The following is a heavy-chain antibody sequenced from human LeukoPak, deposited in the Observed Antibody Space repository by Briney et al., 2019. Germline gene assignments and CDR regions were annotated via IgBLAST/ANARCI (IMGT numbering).Heavy chain of an antibody. CDR2: ISGSGGST. D-gene: IGHD3-22*01. Sequence: GGSLRLSCAAYGFTFSSHAMSWVRQAPGKGLKWVSDISGSGGSTYYADSVKGRFTISRDNSKNTLYLQMNSLRAEDTAVYYCAKGITMIVGVGYFDYWGQGTLVTVPS. CDR3: AKGITMIVGVGYFDY. J-gene: IGHJ4*02. CDR1: GFTFSSHA. V-gene: IGHV3-23*01.